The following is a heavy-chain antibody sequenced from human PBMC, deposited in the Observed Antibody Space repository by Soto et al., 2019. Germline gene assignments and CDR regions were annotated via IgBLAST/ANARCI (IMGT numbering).Heavy chain of an antibody. Sequence: EVQLVESGGGQVKPGGSLRLSCAASGFTFSSYSMNWVLQAPGKGLEWVSSISSSSSYIYYADSVKGRFTISRDNAKNSLDLQMNSRRAEDTAVYYCARGPSLLWLGELYHWFDPWCQGTLVTVSS. CDR2: ISSSSSYI. CDR1: GFTFSSYS. CDR3: ARGPSLLWLGELYHWFDP. V-gene: IGHV3-21*01. D-gene: IGHD3-10*01. J-gene: IGHJ5*02.